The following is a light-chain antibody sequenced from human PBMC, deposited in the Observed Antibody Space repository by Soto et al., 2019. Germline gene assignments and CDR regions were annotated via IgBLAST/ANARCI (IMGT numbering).Light chain of an antibody. J-gene: IGLJ1*01. CDR3: CSYAGSSTFLV. CDR1: SSDFGSYNL. Sequence: SALTQPASVSGSPGQSITISCTGTSSDFGSYNLVSWYQQHPGKAPKLMIYEVSKRPSGVSNRFSGSKSGNTASLTISGLQAEDEADYYCCSYAGSSTFLVFGTGTKVTV. V-gene: IGLV2-23*02. CDR2: EVS.